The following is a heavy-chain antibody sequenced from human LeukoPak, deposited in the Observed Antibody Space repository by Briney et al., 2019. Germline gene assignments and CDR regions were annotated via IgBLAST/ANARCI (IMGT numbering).Heavy chain of an antibody. V-gene: IGHV4-61*01. J-gene: IGHJ4*02. D-gene: IGHD5-24*01. Sequence: SETLSLTCTVSGDSISSSSSYWGWIRQPPGKGLEWIGYIYYSGSTNYNPSLKSRVTISVDTSKNQFSLKLSSVTAADTAVYYCARERRDGYKVYFDYWGQGTLVTVSS. CDR3: ARERRDGYKVYFDY. CDR1: GDSISSSSSY. CDR2: IYYSGST.